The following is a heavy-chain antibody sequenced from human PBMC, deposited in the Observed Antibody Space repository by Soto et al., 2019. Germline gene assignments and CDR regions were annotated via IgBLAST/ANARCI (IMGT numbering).Heavy chain of an antibody. D-gene: IGHD4-17*01. Sequence: ASVKVSCKASGYTFTGYYMHWVRQAPGQGLEWMGWINPNSGGTNYAQKFQGRVTMTRDMSISTAYMELSRLRSDDTAVYYCARLLAYDYGDYGWGQGTLVTVSS. CDR1: GYTFTGYY. CDR2: INPNSGGT. J-gene: IGHJ4*02. CDR3: ARLLAYDYGDYG. V-gene: IGHV1-2*02.